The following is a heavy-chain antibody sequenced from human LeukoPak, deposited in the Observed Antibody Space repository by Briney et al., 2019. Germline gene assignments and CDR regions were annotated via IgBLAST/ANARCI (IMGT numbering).Heavy chain of an antibody. CDR3: ARETYYYDSSDAFDI. J-gene: IGHJ3*02. V-gene: IGHV4-30-4*01. D-gene: IGHD3-22*01. Sequence: SETLSLTCTVSGGSISSGEYYWSWIRQPPGKGLEWIGYIYYSGSTYYNPSLKSRVTISVDTSKNQFSLKLSSVTAADTAVYYCARETYYYDSSDAFDIWGQGTMVTVSS. CDR1: GGSISSGEYY. CDR2: IYYSGST.